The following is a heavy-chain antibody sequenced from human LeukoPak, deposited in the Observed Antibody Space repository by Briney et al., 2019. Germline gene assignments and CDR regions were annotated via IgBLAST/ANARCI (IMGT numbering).Heavy chain of an antibody. CDR2: IFPGDSDT. CDR1: GYTFTNYW. J-gene: IGHJ4*02. V-gene: IGHV5-51*01. D-gene: IGHD1-26*01. Sequence: GESLKISCRGSGYTFTNYWIGWVRQMPGKGLEWMGIIFPGDSDTRYSPSFQGQVTISADKSISTAYLQWTSLKASDTAMYYCARPRGNYWDYFDYWGRGTLVTVSS. CDR3: ARPRGNYWDYFDY.